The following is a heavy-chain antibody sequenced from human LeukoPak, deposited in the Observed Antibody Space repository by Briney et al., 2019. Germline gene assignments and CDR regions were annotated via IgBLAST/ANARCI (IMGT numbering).Heavy chain of an antibody. CDR3: AKGFNGDYRWDDAFDI. D-gene: IGHD4-17*01. Sequence: GGSLRLSCAASGFTLSTSGMHWVRQAPGKGLEWVAIISDDGSNKYYADSVKGRFTISRDNSKNTLYLQMNSLRPEDTAVYYCAKGFNGDYRWDDAFDIWGQGTMVTVSS. V-gene: IGHV3-30*18. J-gene: IGHJ3*02. CDR1: GFTLSTSG. CDR2: ISDDGSNK.